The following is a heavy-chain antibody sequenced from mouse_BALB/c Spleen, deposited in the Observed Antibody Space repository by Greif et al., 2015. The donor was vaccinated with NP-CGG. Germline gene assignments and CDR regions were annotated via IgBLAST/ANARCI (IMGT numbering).Heavy chain of an antibody. CDR1: GFTFSDYY. J-gene: IGHJ3*01. Sequence: EVKLVESGGGLVKPGGSLKLSCAASGFTFSDYYMYWVRQTPEKRLEWVATISDGGSYTYYPDSVKGRFTISRDNAKNNLYLQMSSLESEDTAMYYCAREGITAWFAYWGQGTLVTVSA. D-gene: IGHD2-4*01. CDR2: ISDGGSYT. V-gene: IGHV5-4*02. CDR3: AREGITAWFAY.